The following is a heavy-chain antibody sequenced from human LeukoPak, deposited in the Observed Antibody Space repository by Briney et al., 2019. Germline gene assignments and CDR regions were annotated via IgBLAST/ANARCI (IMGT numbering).Heavy chain of an antibody. J-gene: IGHJ2*01. V-gene: IGHV4-59*08. CDR1: GGSISSYY. CDR3: ASSTNGAYWYFDL. Sequence: SETLSLTCTVSGGSISSYYWSWIRQPPGKGLEWIGYIYYSGSTYYNPSLKSRVTISVDTSKNQFSLKLSSVTAADTAVYYCASSTNGAYWYFDLWGRGTLVTVSS. D-gene: IGHD2-8*01. CDR2: IYYSGST.